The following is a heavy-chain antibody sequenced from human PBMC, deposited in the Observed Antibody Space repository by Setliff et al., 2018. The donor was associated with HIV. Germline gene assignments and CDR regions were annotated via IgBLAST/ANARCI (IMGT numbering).Heavy chain of an antibody. Sequence: GGSLRLSCVASGFTFSDYWMHWVRQGPGKGLVWVARINSDGISTKHADSVKGRFTISRDNAKNSLYLQMSSLRAEDTAVYFCVRDINWAFDYWGQGILVTVSS. CDR1: GFTFSDYW. CDR2: INSDGIST. V-gene: IGHV3-74*03. D-gene: IGHD1-1*01. CDR3: VRDINWAFDY. J-gene: IGHJ4*02.